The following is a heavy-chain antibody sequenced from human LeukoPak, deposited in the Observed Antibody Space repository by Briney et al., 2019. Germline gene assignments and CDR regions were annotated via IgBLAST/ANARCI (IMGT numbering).Heavy chain of an antibody. CDR1: GGSISSYY. V-gene: IGHV4-59*08. CDR3: ARHQLSSTLDY. Sequence: SETLSLTCTVSGGSISSYYWSWIRQPPGKGLEWIGYIYYSGSTNYNPSLKSRVTISVDTSKNQFSLKLSSVTAADTAVYYCARHQLSSTLDYWGQGTLVTVSS. D-gene: IGHD5-24*01. CDR2: IYYSGST. J-gene: IGHJ4*02.